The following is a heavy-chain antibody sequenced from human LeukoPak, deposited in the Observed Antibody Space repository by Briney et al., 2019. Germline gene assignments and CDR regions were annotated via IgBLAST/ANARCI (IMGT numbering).Heavy chain of an antibody. D-gene: IGHD1-26*01. CDR1: GFTFSSYG. CDR2: IHYDGSNE. V-gene: IGHV3-30*02. Sequence: GGSLRLSCAASGFTFSSYGMHWVRQAPGKGLEWVAFIHYDGSNEYYADSVKGRFTISRDNAKNSLYLQMNSLRAEDTAVYYCARDRGNWGQGTLVTVSS. CDR3: ARDRGN. J-gene: IGHJ4*02.